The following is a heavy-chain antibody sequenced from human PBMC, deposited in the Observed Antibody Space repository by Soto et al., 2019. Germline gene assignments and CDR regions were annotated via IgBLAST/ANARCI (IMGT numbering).Heavy chain of an antibody. CDR1: GCSISSGGYY. V-gene: IGHV4-31*03. Sequence: QVQLQESGPGLVKPSQTLSLPCTVSGCSISSGGYYWSWIRQHPGKGLQWFAYIYYSGSTNYNPYLKSRVTISVDTSKNQSSLKLSSVTAADTAVYYCARSWPFMDPYYFDYWGQGTLVTVSS. CDR3: ARSWPFMDPYYFDY. J-gene: IGHJ4*02. CDR2: IYYSGST. D-gene: IGHD3-10*01.